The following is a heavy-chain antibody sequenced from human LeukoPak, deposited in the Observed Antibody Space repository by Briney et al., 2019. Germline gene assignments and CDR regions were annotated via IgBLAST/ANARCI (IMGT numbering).Heavy chain of an antibody. Sequence: GSLRLSCAASGFTFNDYWMTWVRQAPGKGLEWVANIKQDGSEKYYVDSVKGRFTISRDNTKNSLYLQMNSLRAEDTAVYYCARGGATTFGLWGNAFDIWGQGTMVTVSS. CDR2: IKQDGSEK. D-gene: IGHD3-3*01. CDR1: GFTFNDYW. V-gene: IGHV3-7*01. CDR3: ARGGATTFGLWGNAFDI. J-gene: IGHJ3*02.